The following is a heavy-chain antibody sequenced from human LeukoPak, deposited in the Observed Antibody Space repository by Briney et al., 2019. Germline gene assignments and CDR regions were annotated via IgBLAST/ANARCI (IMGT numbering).Heavy chain of an antibody. CDR2: INPNSGGT. Sequence: ASVKASCKASGYTFTGYYMHWVRQAPGQGLEWMGWINPNSGGTNYAQKFQGWVTMTRDTSISTAYMELSRLRSDDTAVYYCARESRSWEPDDYFDYWGQGTLVTVSS. V-gene: IGHV1-2*04. CDR3: ARESRSWEPDDYFDY. D-gene: IGHD1-26*01. CDR1: GYTFTGYY. J-gene: IGHJ4*02.